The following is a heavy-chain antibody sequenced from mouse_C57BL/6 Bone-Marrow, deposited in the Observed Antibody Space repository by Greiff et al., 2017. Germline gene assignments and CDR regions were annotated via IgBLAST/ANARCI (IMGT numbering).Heavy chain of an antibody. CDR2: IDPSDSYT. CDR3: ARDVETDFDY. Sequence: QVQLQQSGAELVKPGASVKLSCKASGYTFTSYWMQWVKQRPGQGLEWIGEIDPSDSYTNYNQKFKGKATLTVDTYSSTAYMQLSSLTSEDSAVYYCARDVETDFDYWGQGTTLTVSS. V-gene: IGHV1-50*01. J-gene: IGHJ2*01. CDR1: GYTFTSYW.